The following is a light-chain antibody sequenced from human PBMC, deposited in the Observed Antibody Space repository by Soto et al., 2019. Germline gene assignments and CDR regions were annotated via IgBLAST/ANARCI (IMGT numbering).Light chain of an antibody. J-gene: IGKJ1*01. CDR1: QSVSSY. CDR2: DAS. Sequence: EIVLTQSPATLSLSPGERATLSCRASQSVSSYLAWYQQKPGQAPRLLIYDASNRATGIPARFSGSGSGTDFTLTISSLEPEDFAVYYCQQLETFGQGTRWISN. CDR3: QQLET. V-gene: IGKV3-11*01.